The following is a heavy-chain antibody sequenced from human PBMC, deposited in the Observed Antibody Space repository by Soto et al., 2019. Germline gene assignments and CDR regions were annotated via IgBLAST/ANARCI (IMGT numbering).Heavy chain of an antibody. CDR3: ARHGSY. Sequence: PSETLCITCTFSVVSISSSSYGWGWIRQTPGKGLEWIAPIYFSGKTYYNPSVKSRLTISVDRSKNQFALNLTSVTAADTAVYSCARHGSYWGPGTLVTVSS. CDR2: IYFSGKT. J-gene: IGHJ4*02. CDR1: VVSISSSSYG. V-gene: IGHV4-39*01.